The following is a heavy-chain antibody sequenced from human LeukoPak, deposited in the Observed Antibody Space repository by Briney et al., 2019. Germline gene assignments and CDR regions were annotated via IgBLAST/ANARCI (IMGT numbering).Heavy chain of an antibody. CDR3: ARHPIYGDYASGRYYFDY. Sequence: SETLSLTCTVSGCSISSSSYYWVWIRQPPGKGLEWIGSIYYSGSTYYNPSLKRRVTISVDTSKNQFSLKLSSVPAADTAVHYCARHPIYGDYASGRYYFDYWGQGTLVTVSS. J-gene: IGHJ4*02. V-gene: IGHV4-39*01. CDR2: IYYSGST. CDR1: GCSISSSSYY. D-gene: IGHD4-17*01.